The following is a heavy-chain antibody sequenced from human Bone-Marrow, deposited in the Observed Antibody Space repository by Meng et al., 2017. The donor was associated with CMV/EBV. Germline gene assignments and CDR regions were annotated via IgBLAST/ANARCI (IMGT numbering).Heavy chain of an antibody. CDR1: GFTFSDYY. V-gene: IGHV3-11*04. CDR3: ARDDDKWEFGDNWNYPH. CDR2: ISSSGNTI. J-gene: IGHJ4*02. Sequence: GESLKISCAASGFTFSDYYMSWVRQAPGKGLEWLSYISSSGNTISYADSVKGRFTVSRDNVENSLYLQMSSLRVEDTAVYYCARDDDKWEFGDNWNYPHWGQGILVTVSS. D-gene: IGHD1-7*01.